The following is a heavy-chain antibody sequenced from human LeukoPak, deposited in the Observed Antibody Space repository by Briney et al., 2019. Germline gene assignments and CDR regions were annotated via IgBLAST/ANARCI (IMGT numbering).Heavy chain of an antibody. CDR3: VRDGGYCTGGNCYAPYNFDY. V-gene: IGHV3-23*01. CDR1: GFTFSSYA. Sequence: GGSLRLSCAASGFTFSSYAMSWVRQAPGKGLEWVSAISGSGGSTYYAGSVKGRFTISRDNSKNTLFLQMNSLRAEDTALYYCVRDGGYCTGGNCYAPYNFDYWGQGTLVTVSS. J-gene: IGHJ4*02. CDR2: ISGSGGST. D-gene: IGHD2-15*01.